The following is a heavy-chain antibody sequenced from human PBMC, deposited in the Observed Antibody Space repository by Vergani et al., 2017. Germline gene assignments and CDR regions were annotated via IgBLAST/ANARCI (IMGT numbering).Heavy chain of an antibody. V-gene: IGHV3-7*01. CDR2: ISPDGSAT. D-gene: IGHD3-10*01. Sequence: DVHLAESGGGFFQPGGSLRLSCAASGFSLSRFWMSWVRQAPEKGLEWVAHISPDGSATSYVDSVKGRFTISRDNTKNSLSLQMSGLRVEDTAVYYCARDPGEYYYGSGSYSYGMDVWGQGTTVTVSS. CDR1: GFSLSRFW. CDR3: ARDPGEYYYGSGSYSYGMDV. J-gene: IGHJ6*02.